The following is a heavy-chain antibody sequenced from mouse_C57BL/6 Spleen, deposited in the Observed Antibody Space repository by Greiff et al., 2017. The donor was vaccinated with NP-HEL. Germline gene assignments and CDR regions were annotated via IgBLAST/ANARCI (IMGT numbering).Heavy chain of an antibody. CDR2: IYPRSGNT. CDR1: GYTFTSYG. J-gene: IGHJ3*01. CDR3: ARSSDYGSFAY. D-gene: IGHD1-1*01. V-gene: IGHV1-81*01. Sequence: LVESGAELARPGASVKLSCKASGYTFTSYGISWVKQRTGQGLEWIGEIYPRSGNTYYNEKFKGKATLTADKSSSTAYMELRSLTSEDSAVYFCARSSDYGSFAYWGQGTLVTVSA.